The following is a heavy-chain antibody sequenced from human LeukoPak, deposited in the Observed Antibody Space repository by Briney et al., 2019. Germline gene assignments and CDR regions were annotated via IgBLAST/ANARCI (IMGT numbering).Heavy chain of an antibody. Sequence: SETLSLTCAVYGGSINSYYWSWIRQPAGRGLEWIGRIYSSGSTNYNPSLKSRVSMSVDTFKNQFSLKLTSVTAADTAVYYCARGGKATVVTMWGQGILVTVSS. CDR3: ARGGKATVVTM. CDR1: GGSINSYY. D-gene: IGHD4-23*01. J-gene: IGHJ4*02. V-gene: IGHV4-59*10. CDR2: IYSSGST.